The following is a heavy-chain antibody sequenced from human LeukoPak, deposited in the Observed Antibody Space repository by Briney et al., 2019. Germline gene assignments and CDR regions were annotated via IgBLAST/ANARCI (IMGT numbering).Heavy chain of an antibody. CDR1: GFTFTNAW. CDR3: TGRYTYGPPSDYFDY. J-gene: IGHJ4*02. Sequence: AGGSLRLSCAASGFTFTNAWMNWVRQAPGKGLEWVGRIKSKTDGETTDYAAPVKGRFTISRDDSKNTVYLQMNSLKTEDTAVYFCTGRYTYGPPSDYFDYWGQGTLVTVSS. D-gene: IGHD5-18*01. CDR2: IKSKTDGETT. V-gene: IGHV3-15*01.